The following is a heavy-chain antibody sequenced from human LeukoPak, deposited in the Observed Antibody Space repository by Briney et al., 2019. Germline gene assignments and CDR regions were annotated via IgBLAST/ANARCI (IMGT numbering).Heavy chain of an antibody. CDR2: TYYRSKRYN. CDR3: ARARRGYSGYDYYDMGV. Sequence: SQTLSLTCAISGDSVSSNSAAWNWNRQSPSRDLEWLGRTYYRSKRYNDYSVAVKSRITINPDTSKNQFSLQQNSVTPEDTAVYYCARARRGYSGYDYYDMGVWGKGTTVTVFS. CDR1: GDSVSSNSAA. J-gene: IGHJ6*03. V-gene: IGHV6-1*01. D-gene: IGHD5-12*01.